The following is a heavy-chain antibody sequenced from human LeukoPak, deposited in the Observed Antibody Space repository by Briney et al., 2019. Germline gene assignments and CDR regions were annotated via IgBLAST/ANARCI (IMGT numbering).Heavy chain of an antibody. V-gene: IGHV3-74*01. CDR1: GFTFSTYW. CDR2: INSDGSST. D-gene: IGHD3-9*01. Sequence: PAGGSLRLSCAASGFTFSTYWVHWVRQAPGKGLVWVSRINSDGSSTTYADSVKGRFTISRDNAKNTLFLQMNSLRAEDMAVYYCARDRLAVMDYWGQGTLVTVSS. CDR3: ARDRLAVMDY. J-gene: IGHJ4*02.